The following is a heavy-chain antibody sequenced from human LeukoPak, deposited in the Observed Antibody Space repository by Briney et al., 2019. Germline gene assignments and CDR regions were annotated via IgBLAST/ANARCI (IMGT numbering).Heavy chain of an antibody. V-gene: IGHV3-21*01. CDR3: ARGPPKSIAARRGWFDP. CDR2: ITSSGRYI. Sequence: GGSLRLSCAASGFTFSSYSMNWVRQAPGKGLEWVSSITSSGRYIYYADSVKGRFTISRDNAKNSLYLQMNSLRAEDTAVYYCARGPPKSIAARRGWFDPWGQGTLVTVSS. D-gene: IGHD6-6*01. J-gene: IGHJ5*02. CDR1: GFTFSSYS.